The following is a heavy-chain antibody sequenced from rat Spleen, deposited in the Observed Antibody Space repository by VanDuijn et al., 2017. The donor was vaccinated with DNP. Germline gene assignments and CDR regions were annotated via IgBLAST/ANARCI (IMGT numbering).Heavy chain of an antibody. CDR3: AKPWYGGFDY. D-gene: IGHD1-11*01. CDR1: GFAFSNYA. CDR2: INTDGVVT. V-gene: IGHV5-25*01. Sequence: EVQLVESGGGFVQPGRSLRLSCGVSGFAFSNYAMAWVRQAPAKGLEWVAAINTDGVVTYYRRSVRGRFTVSRDNRKRFLYLQMDSLRSEDTATYYCAKPWYGGFDYWGQGVMVTVSP. J-gene: IGHJ2*01.